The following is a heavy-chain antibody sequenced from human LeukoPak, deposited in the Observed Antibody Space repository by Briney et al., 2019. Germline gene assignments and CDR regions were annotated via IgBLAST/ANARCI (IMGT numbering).Heavy chain of an antibody. CDR2: IYYSGST. CDR1: GGSISSSSYY. CDR3: ARGYGSGSYYTDY. V-gene: IGHV4-39*07. J-gene: IGHJ4*02. Sequence: SETLSLTCTVSGGSISSSSYYWGWIRQPPGKGLEWIGSIYYSGSTYYNPSLKSRVTILVDTSKNQFSLKLSSVTAADTAVYYCARGYGSGSYYTDYWGQGTLVTVSS. D-gene: IGHD3-10*01.